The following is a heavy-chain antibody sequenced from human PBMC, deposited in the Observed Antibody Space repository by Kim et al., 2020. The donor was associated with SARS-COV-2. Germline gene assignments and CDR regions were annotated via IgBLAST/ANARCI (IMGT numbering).Heavy chain of an antibody. CDR3: AKDLWDGSGSYSPIDY. D-gene: IGHD3-10*01. Sequence: VKGRFTISRDNSKNTLYLQMNSLRAEDTAVYYCAKDLWDGSGSYSPIDYWGQGTLVTVSS. J-gene: IGHJ4*02. V-gene: IGHV3-23*01.